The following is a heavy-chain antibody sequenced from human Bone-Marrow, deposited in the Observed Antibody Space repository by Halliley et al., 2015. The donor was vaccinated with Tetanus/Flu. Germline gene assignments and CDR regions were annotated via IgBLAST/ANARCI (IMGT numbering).Heavy chain of an antibody. V-gene: IGHV4-30-4*05. Sequence: KGLGWIGYISYSGGTYYNPSLSSRVTISEDPSKNQFSLRLTSVTAADTAVYYCARQNYNFYFDYWGQGTLVTVSS. CDR2: ISYSGGT. J-gene: IGHJ4*02. CDR3: ARQNYNFYFDY. D-gene: IGHD1-1*01.